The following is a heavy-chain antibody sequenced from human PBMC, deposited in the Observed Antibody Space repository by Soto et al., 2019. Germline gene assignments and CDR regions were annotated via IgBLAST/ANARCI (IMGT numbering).Heavy chain of an antibody. CDR1: GGSISSSSYY. J-gene: IGHJ6*02. CDR2: IYYSGST. CDR3: ASTVGSGPYYYYYGMDV. D-gene: IGHD3-10*01. Sequence: PFETLSLTCTVSGGSISSSSYYWGWIRQPPGKGLEWIGSIYYSGSTYYNPSLKSRVTISVDTSKNQFSLKLSSVTAADTAVYYCASTVGSGPYYYYYGMDVWGQGTTVTVSS. V-gene: IGHV4-39*01.